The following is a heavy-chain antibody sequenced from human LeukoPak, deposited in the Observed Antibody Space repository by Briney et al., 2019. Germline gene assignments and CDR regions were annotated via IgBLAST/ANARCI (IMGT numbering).Heavy chain of an antibody. CDR3: ARHDYYYSMDV. CDR1: GGSISNYY. J-gene: IGHJ6*03. CDR2: VYYSGST. V-gene: IGHV4-59*01. Sequence: PSETLSLTCTVSGGSISNYYWSWIRLPPGKGLEWIGFVYYSGSTHYNPSLQSRVSISVDTSKNQFSLKLTSVIPADTAVYYCARHDYYYSMDVWGKGATVTVSS.